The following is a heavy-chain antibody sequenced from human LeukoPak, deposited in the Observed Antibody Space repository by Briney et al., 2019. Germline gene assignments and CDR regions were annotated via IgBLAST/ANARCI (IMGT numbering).Heavy chain of an antibody. V-gene: IGHV1-46*01. J-gene: IGHJ4*02. CDR1: GYTFTSYY. D-gene: IGHD3-10*01. CDR2: INPSGGST. Sequence: ASVKVSCKASGYTFTSYYMHWVRQAPGQGLEWMGIINPSGGSTSYAQKFQGRVTMTRDTSTSTVYMGLSSLRSEDTAVYYCARDWYYGSGSYYAAYYFDYWGQGTLVTVSS. CDR3: ARDWYYGSGSYYAAYYFDY.